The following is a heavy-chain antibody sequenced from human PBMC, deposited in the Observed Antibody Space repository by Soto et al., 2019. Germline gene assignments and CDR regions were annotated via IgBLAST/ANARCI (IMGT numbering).Heavy chain of an antibody. D-gene: IGHD4-4*01. CDR3: VKDGAVTFSGWFFDY. CDR2: ISFNGGDT. J-gene: IGHJ4*02. CDR1: VFPVSRFA. V-gene: IGHV3-64D*06. Sequence: WWSLRLSCSASVFPVSRFAIPWFRQAPGKGLVYVSGISFNGGDTYHADSVKGRFSISRDNSKNTVYLQMSSLRAEDTAVYYCVKDGAVTFSGWFFDYWGQGTPVAVSS.